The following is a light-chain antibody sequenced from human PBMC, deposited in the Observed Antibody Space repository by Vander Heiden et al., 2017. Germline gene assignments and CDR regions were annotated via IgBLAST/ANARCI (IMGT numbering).Light chain of an antibody. J-gene: IGLJ3*02. V-gene: IGLV2-11*01. CDR2: DVS. CDR3: CSYAGSYTWV. CDR1: SSDVGGSNY. Sequence: QSALTQPRSVSGSPGQSVTISCTGTSSDVGGSNYVSCYQQHPGKAPKLMIFDVSKRPSGVPDRFSGSKSGNTASLTISGLQTDDEADYYCCSYAGSYTWVFGGGTKLTVL.